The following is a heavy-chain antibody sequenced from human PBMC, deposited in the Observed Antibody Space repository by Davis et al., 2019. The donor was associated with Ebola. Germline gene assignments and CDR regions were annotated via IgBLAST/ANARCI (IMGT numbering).Heavy chain of an antibody. V-gene: IGHV1-69*04. Sequence: SVKVSCKASGYTFTSYAISWVRQAPGQGLEWMGRIIPILGIANYAQKFQGRVTITADKSTSTAYMELSSLRSEDTAVYYCAREDGLGEVVVVDYWGQGTLVTVSS. D-gene: IGHD2-15*01. CDR3: AREDGLGEVVVVDY. CDR1: GYTFTSYA. CDR2: IIPILGIA. J-gene: IGHJ4*02.